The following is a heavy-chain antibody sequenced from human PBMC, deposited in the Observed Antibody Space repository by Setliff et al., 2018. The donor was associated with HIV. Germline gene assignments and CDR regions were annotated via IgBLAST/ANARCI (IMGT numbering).Heavy chain of an antibody. CDR2: IDPSDSYT. D-gene: IGHD3-22*01. V-gene: IGHV5-10-1*01. Sequence: GESLKISCKGSGYSFTSYWINWVRQMPGKGLEWMGRIDPSDSYTNYNPSFQGHDTISADKSISTAYLQWSSLKASDTAIYYCASHDYYDSSVYYYRFDYWGQGTLVTVSS. CDR1: GYSFTSYW. CDR3: ASHDYYDSSVYYYRFDY. J-gene: IGHJ4*02.